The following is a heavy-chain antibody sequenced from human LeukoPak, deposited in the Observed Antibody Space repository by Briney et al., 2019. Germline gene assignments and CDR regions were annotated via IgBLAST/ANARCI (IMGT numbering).Heavy chain of an antibody. V-gene: IGHV4-31*03. J-gene: IGHJ4*02. CDR3: ATCSSSWYALDY. CDR1: GGSISSGGYY. D-gene: IGHD6-13*01. Sequence: SETLSLTCTVSGGSISSGGYYWSWIRQHPGKGLEWIGYIYYSGSTYYNPSLKSRVTISVDTSKNQFSLKLSSVTAADTAVYYCATCSSSWYALDYWGQGTLVTVSS. CDR2: IYYSGST.